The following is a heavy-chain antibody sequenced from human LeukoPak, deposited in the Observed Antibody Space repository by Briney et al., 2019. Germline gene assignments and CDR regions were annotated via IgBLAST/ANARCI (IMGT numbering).Heavy chain of an antibody. CDR1: GFSRNTFG. CDR3: AQDSLLAVASD. Sequence: GGSLRFSCAASGFSRNTFGMHWVRQAPGKGLEWVAFIHYDGRDKFYPDSMKGRFTISRDDSNNTLFLQMNSLRVDDTAVYYCAQDSLLAVASDWGQGTLVTVSS. J-gene: IGHJ4*02. V-gene: IGHV3-30*02. CDR2: IHYDGRDK. D-gene: IGHD6-19*01.